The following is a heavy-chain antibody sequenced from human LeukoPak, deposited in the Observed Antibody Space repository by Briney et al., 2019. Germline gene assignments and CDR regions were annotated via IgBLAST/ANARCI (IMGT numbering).Heavy chain of an antibody. D-gene: IGHD6-19*01. CDR1: GYSISSGYY. J-gene: IGHJ4*02. CDR3: AREVGGFSSGWYEY. CDR2: ISYSGSS. Sequence: PSETLSLTCTVSGYSISSGYYWGWIRQPPGKGLEWIGYISYSGSSNYNPSLKSRVTISVDTSKNQFSLKLSSVTAADTAVYYCAREVGGFSSGWYEYWGQGTLVTVSS. V-gene: IGHV4-61*01.